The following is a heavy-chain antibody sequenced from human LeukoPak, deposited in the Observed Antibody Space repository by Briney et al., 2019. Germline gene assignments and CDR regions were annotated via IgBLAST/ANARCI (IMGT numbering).Heavy chain of an antibody. V-gene: IGHV1-2*02. CDR2: INPDSGGT. Sequence: GASVKVSCMASGYTFTDYHIHWVRQAPGQGLEWMGWINPDSGGTNYAQNFQGRVTMTRDTSISTAYMELYSLRSDDTAVYYCARELGGGTTREDWFDPWGQGTLVTVSS. CDR3: ARELGGGTTREDWFDP. D-gene: IGHD1-1*01. J-gene: IGHJ5*02. CDR1: GYTFTDYH.